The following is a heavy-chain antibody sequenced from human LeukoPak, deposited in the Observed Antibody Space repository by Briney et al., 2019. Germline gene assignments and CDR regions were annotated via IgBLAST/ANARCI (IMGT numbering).Heavy chain of an antibody. CDR2: IDHSVST. CDR3: ARDHGYYGSGSRLFWFDY. V-gene: IGHV4-4*02. D-gene: IGHD3-10*01. Sequence: PSETLSLTCAVSGDSISRSNWWSWVRQPPGKGLEWIGEIDHSVSTNYNPSLKSRVTISVDKSKNQFSLKLSSVTAAGTAVYYCARDHGYYGSGSRLFWFDYWGQGTLVTVSS. J-gene: IGHJ4*02. CDR1: GDSISRSNW.